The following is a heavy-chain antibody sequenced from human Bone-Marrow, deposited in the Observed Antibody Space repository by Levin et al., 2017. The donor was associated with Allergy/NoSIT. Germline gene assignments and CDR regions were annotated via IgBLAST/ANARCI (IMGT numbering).Heavy chain of an antibody. V-gene: IGHV3-7*01. J-gene: IGHJ2*01. Sequence: GGSLRLSCAASGFKFSTYWMSWVRQAPGKGLEWVANMKEDGSESNYMESVKGRFTISRDNAGNSLSLQMDSLRAEDTAVYYCARDQYCRGGSCYSYGFFDLWGRGTLVTVSS. CDR1: GFKFSTYW. D-gene: IGHD2-15*01. CDR3: ARDQYCRGGSCYSYGFFDL. CDR2: MKEDGSES.